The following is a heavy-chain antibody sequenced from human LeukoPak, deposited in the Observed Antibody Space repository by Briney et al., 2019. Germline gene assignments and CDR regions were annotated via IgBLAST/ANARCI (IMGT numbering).Heavy chain of an antibody. CDR3: AASPGYCSGGSRFDDAFDI. CDR1: GFTFDDYA. Sequence: PGGSLRLSCAASGFTFDDYAMHWVRQAPGKGLEWVSGISWNSGSIGYADSVKGRFTISRDNAKNSLYLQMNSLRAEDTALYYCAASPGYCSGGSRFDDAFDIWGQGTMVTVSS. CDR2: ISWNSGSI. V-gene: IGHV3-9*01. D-gene: IGHD2-15*01. J-gene: IGHJ3*02.